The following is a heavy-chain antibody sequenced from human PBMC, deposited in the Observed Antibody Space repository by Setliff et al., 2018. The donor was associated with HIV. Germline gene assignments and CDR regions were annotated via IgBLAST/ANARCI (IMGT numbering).Heavy chain of an antibody. CDR3: AKDDVPRDFDI. CDR1: GFTFSSYS. V-gene: IGHV3-21*04. CDR2: ISRTSSYI. Sequence: SGGSLRLSCAASGFTFSSYSMNWVRQAPGKGLEWVSFISRTSSYIYYAASVKGRFTISRDNSKSALYLQMNSLRADDTAVYYCAKDDVPRDFDIWGQGTMVTVSS. J-gene: IGHJ3*02.